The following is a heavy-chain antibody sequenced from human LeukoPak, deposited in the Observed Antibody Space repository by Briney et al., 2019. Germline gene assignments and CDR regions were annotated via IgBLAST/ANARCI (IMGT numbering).Heavy chain of an antibody. J-gene: IGHJ2*01. V-gene: IGHV4-61*02. D-gene: IGHD3-10*01. CDR1: GGSISSSSYY. CDR2: IYTSGST. Sequence: SETLSLTCTVSGGSISSSSYYWSWIRQPAGKGLEWIGRIYTSGSTNYNPSLKSRVTMSVDTSKNQFSLKLSSVTAADTAVYYCARDLRVLLWFGESRALRYFDLWGRGTLVTVSS. CDR3: ARDLRVLLWFGESRALRYFDL.